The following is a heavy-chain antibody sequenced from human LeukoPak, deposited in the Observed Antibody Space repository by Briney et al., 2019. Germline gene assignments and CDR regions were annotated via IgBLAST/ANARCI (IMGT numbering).Heavy chain of an antibody. D-gene: IGHD6-13*01. CDR2: ISGSDDST. CDR1: GFTFSSYA. Sequence: PGGSLRLSCAASGFTFSSYAMSWVRQAPGKGLEWASAISGSDDSTYYGDSVKGRFTISRDNSKNTLYLQMNSLRAEDTAVYYCAKTRPLDSSSWSHGDYWGQGTLVTVSS. V-gene: IGHV3-23*01. J-gene: IGHJ4*02. CDR3: AKTRPLDSSSWSHGDY.